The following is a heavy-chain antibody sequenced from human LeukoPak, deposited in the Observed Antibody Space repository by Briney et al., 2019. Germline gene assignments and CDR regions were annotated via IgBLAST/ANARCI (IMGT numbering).Heavy chain of an antibody. CDR3: ARDPPGIAASGTGG. D-gene: IGHD6-13*01. CDR1: GFTVSNNY. Sequence: GGSLRLSCAASGFTVSNNYMNWVRQAPGKGLEWVSLIYSSGTTKYADSVKGRFTISRDNSKNTLYLQMSSLRVEDTAMYYCARDPPGIAASGTGGWGQGTLVTVSS. J-gene: IGHJ4*02. CDR2: IYSSGTT. V-gene: IGHV3-53*01.